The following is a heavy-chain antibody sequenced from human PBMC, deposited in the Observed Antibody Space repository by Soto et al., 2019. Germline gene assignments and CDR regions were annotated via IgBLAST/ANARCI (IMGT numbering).Heavy chain of an antibody. V-gene: IGHV4-39*01. Sequence: SETLSLTCTVSGGSISSSSYYWGWIRQPPGKGLEWIGSIYYSGSTYYNPSLKSRVTISVDTSKNQFSLKLSSVTAADTAVYYCARRHYYGSGSLFDYWGQGTLVTVSS. J-gene: IGHJ4*02. CDR3: ARRHYYGSGSLFDY. CDR1: GGSISSSSYY. CDR2: IYYSGST. D-gene: IGHD3-10*01.